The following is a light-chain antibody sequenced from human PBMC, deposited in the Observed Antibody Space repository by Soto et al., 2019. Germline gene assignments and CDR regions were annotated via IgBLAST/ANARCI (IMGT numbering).Light chain of an antibody. J-gene: IGKJ2*01. Sequence: ERVMTQSPATLSVSPGERATLSCRADQSVNSHLAWYQHKPGQAPRLLIYAASARPNGVPSRFYGSGSGTEFTLTISSLLSEDFAVYYCQQYNNWPYTFGQGTKLEMK. CDR2: AAS. V-gene: IGKV3-15*01. CDR3: QQYNNWPYT. CDR1: QSVNSH.